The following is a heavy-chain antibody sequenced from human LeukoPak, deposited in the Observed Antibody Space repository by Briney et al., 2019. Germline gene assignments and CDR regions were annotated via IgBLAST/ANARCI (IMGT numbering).Heavy chain of an antibody. CDR2: IKEDGSGI. CDR1: GFTFSSYW. V-gene: IGHV3-7*01. CDR3: AKAEYYGSGSNHEYFQH. D-gene: IGHD3-10*01. J-gene: IGHJ1*01. Sequence: GGSLRLSCAASGFTFSSYWMSWVRQAPGKGLEWVANIKEDGSGIYYVDSVEGRFTISRDNAKKSLYLQMNSLRAEDTAVYYCAKAEYYGSGSNHEYFQHWGQGTLVTVSS.